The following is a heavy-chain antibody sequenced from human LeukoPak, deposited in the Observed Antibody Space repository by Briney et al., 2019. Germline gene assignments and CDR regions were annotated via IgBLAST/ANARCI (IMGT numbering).Heavy chain of an antibody. CDR2: IYTSGST. CDR3: ARTPYYGMDV. V-gene: IGHV4-4*07. CDR1: GGAISTYY. Sequence: SETLSLTCTVSGGAISTYYWSWIRQPAGKGLEWIGHIYTSGSTNYNPSLKSRVTMSVDTSKNQFSLKLSSVTAADTAVYYCARTPYYGMDVWGQGTTVTVSS. J-gene: IGHJ6*02.